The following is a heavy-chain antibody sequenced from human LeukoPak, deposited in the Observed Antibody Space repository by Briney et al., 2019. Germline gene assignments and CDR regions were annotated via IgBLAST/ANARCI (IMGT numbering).Heavy chain of an antibody. Sequence: PSETLSLTCTVYGGSFSGYYGSWIRQPPGKGLEWIGEINHSGSTNYNPSLKSRVTISVDTSKNQFSLKLSSVTAADTAMYYCARVQAEVGPGHWGQGTLVTVSS. CDR1: GGSFSGYY. CDR3: ARVQAEVGPGH. J-gene: IGHJ4*02. V-gene: IGHV4-34*01. D-gene: IGHD1-26*01. CDR2: INHSGST.